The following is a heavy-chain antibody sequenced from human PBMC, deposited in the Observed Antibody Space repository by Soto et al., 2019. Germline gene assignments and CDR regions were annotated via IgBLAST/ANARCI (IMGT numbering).Heavy chain of an antibody. V-gene: IGHV3-23*01. J-gene: IGHJ6*01. CDR1: GFSFSSFA. D-gene: IGHD1-26*01. CDR2: ISGGGGST. CDR3: AKVSRSLQGAMDV. Sequence: PGGSLRLSCAASGFSFSSFAMSWVRQAPGKGLEWVSAISGGGGSTYYADSVKGRFTSSRDNSKNTLYLQMNSLRDDDTAVYFCAKVSRSLQGAMDVWGQGTTVTV.